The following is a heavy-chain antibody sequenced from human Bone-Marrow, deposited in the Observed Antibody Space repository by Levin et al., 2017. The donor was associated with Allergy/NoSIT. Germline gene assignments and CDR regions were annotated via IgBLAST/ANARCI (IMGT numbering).Heavy chain of an antibody. J-gene: IGHJ6*02. CDR1: GGSISSSSYY. CDR3: ARELGDCSSTSCYGYYYGMDV. Sequence: ASETLSLTCTVPGGSISSSSYYWGWIRQPPGKGLEWIGSIYYSGSTYYNPSLKSRVTISVDTSKNQFSLKLSSVTAADTAVYYCARELGDCSSTSCYGYYYGMDVWGQGTTVTVSS. V-gene: IGHV4-39*02. CDR2: IYYSGST. D-gene: IGHD2-2*01.